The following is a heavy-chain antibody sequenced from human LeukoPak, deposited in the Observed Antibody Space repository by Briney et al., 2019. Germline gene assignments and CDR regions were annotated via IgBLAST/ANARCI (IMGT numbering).Heavy chain of an antibody. J-gene: IGHJ4*02. CDR3: ATTDTTCY. V-gene: IGHV3-74*01. D-gene: IGHD1-14*01. Sequence: GGSLRLSCAASGFTFSNYYMHWVRQAPGKGLVWVSHINGDGSTTVYADSVKGRFTISRDNAKNTLYLQMNSLRAEDTAVYYCATTDTTCYWGQGTLVTVSS. CDR2: INGDGSTT. CDR1: GFTFSNYY.